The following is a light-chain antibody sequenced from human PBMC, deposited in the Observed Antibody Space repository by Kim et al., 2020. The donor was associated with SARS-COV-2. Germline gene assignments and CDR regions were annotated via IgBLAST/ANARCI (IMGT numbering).Light chain of an antibody. CDR1: NGSIASSY. J-gene: IGLJ3*02. V-gene: IGLV6-57*04. Sequence: NFMLTQPHSVSESPGKTVTISCTRSNGSIASSYVHWYQQRPGSAPSTVIYDDNERPSGVPDRFSGSIDSSSNTASLTISGLRTEDEADYYCQSYDSSKDCVFGGGTQLTVL. CDR3: QSYDSSKDCV. CDR2: DDN.